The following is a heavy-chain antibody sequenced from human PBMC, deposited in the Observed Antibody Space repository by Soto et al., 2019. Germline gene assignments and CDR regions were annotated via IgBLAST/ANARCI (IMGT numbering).Heavy chain of an antibody. D-gene: IGHD3-16*02. CDR2: INPNSGGT. J-gene: IGHJ3*02. Sequence: QVPLVQSGAEVKKPGASVKVSCKASGYTFTGYYMHWVRQAPGQGLEWMGWINPNSGGTNYAQKFQGRVTMTRDTSIRTAYMELSRLRSDDTAVYYCARVRVTSYYDYVWGSYRYSEDDAFDIWGQGTMVTVSS. V-gene: IGHV1-2*02. CDR3: ARVRVTSYYDYVWGSYRYSEDDAFDI. CDR1: GYTFTGYY.